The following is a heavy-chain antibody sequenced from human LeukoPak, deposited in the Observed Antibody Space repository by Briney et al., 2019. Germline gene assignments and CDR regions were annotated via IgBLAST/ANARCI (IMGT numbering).Heavy chain of an antibody. V-gene: IGHV3-23*01. CDR2: ISENGGST. CDR1: GFTFSTYG. J-gene: IGHJ4*02. Sequence: GGSLRLSCEASGFTFSTYGMSWVRQAPGKGLEWVSSISENGGSTYYTDSVKGRFTISRDNAKNSLYLQMNSLRAEDTAVYYCARDQRGSYYGFFDYWGQGTLVTVSS. D-gene: IGHD1-26*01. CDR3: ARDQRGSYYGFFDY.